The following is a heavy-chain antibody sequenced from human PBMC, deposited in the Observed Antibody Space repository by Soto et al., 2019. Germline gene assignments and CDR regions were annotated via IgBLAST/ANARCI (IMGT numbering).Heavy chain of an antibody. CDR1: GGSISSGGYY. D-gene: IGHD3-16*01. CDR3: ARGRIMITFGGEDY. V-gene: IGHV4-31*03. J-gene: IGHJ4*02. CDR2: IYYSGST. Sequence: PSETLSLTCTVSGGSISSGGYYWSWIRQHPGKGLEWIGYIYYSGSTYYNPSLKSRVTISVDTSKNQFSLKLSSVTAADTAVYYCARGRIMITFGGEDYWGQGTLVTVSS.